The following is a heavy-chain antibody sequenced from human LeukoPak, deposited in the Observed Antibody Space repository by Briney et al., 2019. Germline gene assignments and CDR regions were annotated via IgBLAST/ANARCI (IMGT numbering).Heavy chain of an antibody. CDR3: ARRRTPHSGFDY. Sequence: SETLSLTCTVSGGSISSSSYYWGWIRQPPGKGLEWIGSIYYSGSTYCNPSLKSRVTISVDTSKNQFSLKLSSVTAADTAVYYCARRRTPHSGFDYWGQGTLVTVSS. V-gene: IGHV4-39*07. CDR1: GGSISSSSYY. CDR2: IYYSGST. J-gene: IGHJ4*02. D-gene: IGHD2-2*01.